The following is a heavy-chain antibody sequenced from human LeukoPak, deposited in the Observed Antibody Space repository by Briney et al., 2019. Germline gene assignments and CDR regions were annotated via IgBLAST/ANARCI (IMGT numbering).Heavy chain of an antibody. CDR3: ARDRGLGY. V-gene: IGHV4-39*07. D-gene: IGHD2-15*01. Sequence: SETLSLTCIVSGSSLSSSSYYWGWIRQPPGKGLEWIGSIYYSGSTYYNPSLKSRVTMSVDMSKNQFSLKVTSVTAADTAVYYCARDRGLGYWGQGILVTVSS. CDR1: GSSLSSSSYY. CDR2: IYYSGST. J-gene: IGHJ4*02.